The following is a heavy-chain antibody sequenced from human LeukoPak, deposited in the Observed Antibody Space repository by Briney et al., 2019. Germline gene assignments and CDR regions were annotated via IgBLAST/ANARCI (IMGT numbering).Heavy chain of an antibody. CDR3: ARGETWWEQRRYFDF. CDR1: GYTFTGYY. D-gene: IGHD1-26*01. CDR2: INPNSDGT. J-gene: IGHJ4*02. V-gene: IGHV1-2*02. Sequence: ASVKVSCKASGYTFTGYYIHWVRQAPGQGLEWMGWINPNSDGTDYAQKFQGRVTTTSDASINTAYMELSRRTSDDQAMYYCARGETWWEQRRYFDFGGQGTLATVSS.